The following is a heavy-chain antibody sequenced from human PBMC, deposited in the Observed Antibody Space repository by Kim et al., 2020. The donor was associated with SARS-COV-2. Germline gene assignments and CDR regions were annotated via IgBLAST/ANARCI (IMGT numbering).Heavy chain of an antibody. J-gene: IGHJ4*02. V-gene: IGHV3-33*01. CDR1: GFTFSSYG. Sequence: GGSLRLSCAASGFTFSSYGMHWVRQAPGKGLEWVAVIYYDGSNKYYADSVKGRFTISRDNSKNTLYLQMNSLRAEDTAVYYCARDISPISSGYDYDYWGRDTLVSVSS. CDR3: ARDISPISSGYDYDY. CDR2: IYYDGSNK. D-gene: IGHD5-12*01.